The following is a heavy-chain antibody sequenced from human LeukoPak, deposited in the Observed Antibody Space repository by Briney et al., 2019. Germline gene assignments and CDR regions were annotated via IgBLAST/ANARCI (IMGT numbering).Heavy chain of an antibody. V-gene: IGHV4-39*07. Sequence: SKTLSLTCSVSGDSIIGYYWGWIRQPPGKGLEWIGNIYYTGNTYYNPSLKSRVTISVDTSKNQFSLKLSSVTAADTAVYYCASSFAYYYDSSGFARNNWFDPWGQGTLVTVSS. J-gene: IGHJ5*02. D-gene: IGHD3-22*01. CDR2: IYYTGNT. CDR1: GDSIIGYY. CDR3: ASSFAYYYDSSGFARNNWFDP.